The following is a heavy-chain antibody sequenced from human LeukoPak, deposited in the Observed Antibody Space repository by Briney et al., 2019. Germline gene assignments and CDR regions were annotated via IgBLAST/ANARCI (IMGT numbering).Heavy chain of an antibody. V-gene: IGHV4-59*08. D-gene: IGHD3-16*01. CDR1: GGSISSYY. CDR2: IYYSGST. Sequence: PSETLSLTCTVSGGSISSYYWSWIRQPPGKGLEWIEYIYYSGSTNYNPSLKSLVTISADTSKNQFSLKLSSVTAADTAVYYGARHNRGGPYDFDDWGQGTLVTVSS. J-gene: IGHJ4*02. CDR3: ARHNRGGPYDFDD.